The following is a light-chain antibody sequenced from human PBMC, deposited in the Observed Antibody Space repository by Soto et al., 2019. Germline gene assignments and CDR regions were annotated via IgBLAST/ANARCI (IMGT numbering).Light chain of an antibody. J-gene: IGKJ1*01. CDR2: GAS. Sequence: ETVLTQSPGTLSLSPGARATLSCRASQSVKNNYLRWYQQKPGQAPRLLIYGASGRATGIPDRFSGSGSGTAFTLTISRLEPEDCAVYYCQQYGSSPRTFGQGTKVEIK. CDR3: QQYGSSPRT. CDR1: QSVKNNY. V-gene: IGKV3-20*01.